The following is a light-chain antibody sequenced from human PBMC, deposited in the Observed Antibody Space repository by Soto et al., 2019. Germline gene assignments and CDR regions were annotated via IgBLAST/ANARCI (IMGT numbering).Light chain of an antibody. Sequence: QSALTQPRSVSGSPGQSVTISCTGTSSDVGGYNYVSWYQQYPGKAPKPMIFDVTKRPSGVPDRFSGSKSGNTASLTISGLQAEDEADYYCCSYAGSYSWVFGGGTTVTVL. V-gene: IGLV2-11*01. CDR2: DVT. J-gene: IGLJ2*01. CDR3: CSYAGSYSWV. CDR1: SSDVGGYNY.